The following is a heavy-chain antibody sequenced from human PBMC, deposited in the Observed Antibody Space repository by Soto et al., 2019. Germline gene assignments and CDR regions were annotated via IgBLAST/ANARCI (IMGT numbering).Heavy chain of an antibody. CDR1: GGTFSSYT. CDR3: AREERGYCSGGSCYPGHYYYYYMDV. V-gene: IGHV1-69*04. J-gene: IGHJ6*03. CDR2: IIPILGIA. Sequence: ASVKVSCKASGGTFSSYTISWVRQAPGQGLEWMGRIIPILGIANYAQKFQGRVTITADKSTSTAYMELSSLRSEDTAVYYCAREERGYCSGGSCYPGHYYYYYMDVWGKGTTVTVSS. D-gene: IGHD2-15*01.